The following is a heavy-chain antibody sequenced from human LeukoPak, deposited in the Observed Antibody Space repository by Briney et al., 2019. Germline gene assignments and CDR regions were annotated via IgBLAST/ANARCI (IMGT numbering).Heavy chain of an antibody. CDR1: GFTFSSYS. J-gene: IGHJ6*02. V-gene: IGHV3-21*01. D-gene: IGHD2-2*03. CDR2: ISSSSYI. Sequence: PGGSLRLSCAASGFTFSSYSMNWVRQAPGKGLEWVSSISSSSYIYYADSVKGRFTISRDNAKNSLYLQMNSLRAEDTAVYYCARAGSLDIVVVPAAAYYYYGMDVWGQGTTVTVSS. CDR3: ARAGSLDIVVVPAAAYYYYGMDV.